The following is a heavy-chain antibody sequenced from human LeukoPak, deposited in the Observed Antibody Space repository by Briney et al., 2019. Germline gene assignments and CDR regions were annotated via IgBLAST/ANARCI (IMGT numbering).Heavy chain of an antibody. Sequence: ASVKVSCKASGYTSTSYDINWVRQATGQGLEWMGWMNPNSGNTGYAQKFQGRVTMTRNTSISTAYMELSSLRSEDTAVYYCARASDYGGNYAFDIWGQGTMVTVSS. D-gene: IGHD4-23*01. V-gene: IGHV1-8*01. CDR3: ARASDYGGNYAFDI. J-gene: IGHJ3*02. CDR1: GYTSTSYD. CDR2: MNPNSGNT.